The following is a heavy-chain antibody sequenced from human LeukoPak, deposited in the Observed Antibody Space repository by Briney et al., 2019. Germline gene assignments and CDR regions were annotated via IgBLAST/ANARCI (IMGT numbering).Heavy chain of an antibody. D-gene: IGHD6-19*01. CDR1: GFTFSSYA. Sequence: GGSLRLSCAASGFTFSSYAMHWVRQAPGKGLEYVSAISSNGGSTYYANSVKGRFTTSRDNSKNTLYLQMGSLRAEDMAVYYCARVDSGWYLDYWGQGTLVTVSS. J-gene: IGHJ4*02. CDR2: ISSNGGST. CDR3: ARVDSGWYLDY. V-gene: IGHV3-64*01.